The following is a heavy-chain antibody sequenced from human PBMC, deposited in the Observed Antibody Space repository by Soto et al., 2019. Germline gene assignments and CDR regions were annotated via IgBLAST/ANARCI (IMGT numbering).Heavy chain of an antibody. J-gene: IGHJ3*02. CDR3: ARDSQLLLCDAFDI. Sequence: QVQLQESGPGLVKPSGTLSLTCAVSSGSISSSNWWSWVRQPPGKGLEWIGEIYHSGSTNYNPSLTGRVTISVDKSKNQFSMKLSSVTAADTAVYYCARDSQLLLCDAFDIWGQGTMVTVSS. V-gene: IGHV4-4*02. D-gene: IGHD2-2*01. CDR2: IYHSGST. CDR1: SGSISSSNW.